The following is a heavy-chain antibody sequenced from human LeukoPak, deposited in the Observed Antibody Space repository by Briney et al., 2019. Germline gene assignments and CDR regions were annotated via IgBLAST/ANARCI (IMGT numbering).Heavy chain of an antibody. CDR3: PRDRPGLAAAGTKTPINWFDP. CDR1: GFTFSSYG. D-gene: IGHD6-13*01. J-gene: IGHJ5*02. V-gene: IGHV3-33*01. Sequence: GGSLRFSCAASGFTFSSYGMHWVRQAPGKGLEWVAVIWYDGSNKYCADSVKGRFTISRDNSKNTLYLQMNSLRAEDTAVYYCPRDRPGLAAAGTKTPINWFDPWGQGTLVTVSS. CDR2: IWYDGSNK.